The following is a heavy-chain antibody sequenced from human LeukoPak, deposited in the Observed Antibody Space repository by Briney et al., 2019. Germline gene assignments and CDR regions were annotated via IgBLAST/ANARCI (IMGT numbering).Heavy chain of an antibody. V-gene: IGHV3-33*01. D-gene: IGHD2-21*01. CDR3: ARDSRPFAGDDAFDI. CDR1: GFTFSSYG. Sequence: PGRSLRLSCAASGFTFSSYGMHWVRQAPGKGLEWVAVIWYDGSNKYYADSVKGRFTISRDNSKSTLYLQMNSLRAEDTAVYYCARDSRPFAGDDAFDIWGQGTMVTVSS. CDR2: IWYDGSNK. J-gene: IGHJ3*02.